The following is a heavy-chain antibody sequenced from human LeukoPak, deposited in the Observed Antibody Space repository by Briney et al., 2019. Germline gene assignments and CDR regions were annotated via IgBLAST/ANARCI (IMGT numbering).Heavy chain of an antibody. CDR2: IYYSGST. J-gene: IGHJ5*02. Sequence: PSETLSLTCTVYGDSISSYYWSWLRQPPGKGLERIGYIYYSGSTYYNPSLKSRVTISVDTSKNQFSLKLSSVTAADTAVYYCARDHDGSGWYGGWFDPWGQGTLVTVSS. CDR3: ARDHDGSGWYGGWFDP. CDR1: GDSISSYY. V-gene: IGHV4-59*01. D-gene: IGHD6-19*01.